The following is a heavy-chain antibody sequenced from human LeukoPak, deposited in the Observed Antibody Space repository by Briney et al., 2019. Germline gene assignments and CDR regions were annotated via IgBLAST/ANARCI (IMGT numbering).Heavy chain of an antibody. J-gene: IGHJ4*02. Sequence: GGSLRLSCAASGFTVSSNYMSWVRQAPGKGLEWVANIKQDGSEKYYVDPVKGRFTISRDSAKNSLYLQMSSLRAEDTAVYYCARAETYCGGDCYPYYFDYWGQGTLVTVSS. CDR3: ARAETYCGGDCYPYYFDY. D-gene: IGHD2-21*02. CDR1: GFTVSSNY. V-gene: IGHV3-7*01. CDR2: IKQDGSEK.